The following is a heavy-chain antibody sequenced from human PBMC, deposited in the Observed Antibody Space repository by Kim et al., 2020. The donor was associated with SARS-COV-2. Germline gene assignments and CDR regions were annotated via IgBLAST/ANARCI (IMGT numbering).Heavy chain of an antibody. Sequence: SETLSLTCTVSGASIRSNGYFWAWIRQPPGKGLEWIGSVSYSGRTYNNPSLERRITTSLDTSKTQISLLLRSVTAADTAVYHCARLYAFTGSFTASYFY. J-gene: IGHJ4*01. CDR2: VSYSGRT. V-gene: IGHV4-39*01. CDR1: GASIRSNGYF. D-gene: IGHD3-10*01. CDR3: ARLYAFTGSFTASYFY.